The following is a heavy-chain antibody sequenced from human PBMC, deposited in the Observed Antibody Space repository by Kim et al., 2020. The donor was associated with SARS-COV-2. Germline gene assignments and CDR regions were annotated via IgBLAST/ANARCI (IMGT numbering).Heavy chain of an antibody. CDR3: AALYDSSGYRSY. Sequence: NYAQKFQGRVTSTADKSTSTAYMELSSLRSEDTAVYYCAALYDSSGYRSYWGQGTLVTVSS. J-gene: IGHJ4*02. V-gene: IGHV1-69*02. D-gene: IGHD3-22*01.